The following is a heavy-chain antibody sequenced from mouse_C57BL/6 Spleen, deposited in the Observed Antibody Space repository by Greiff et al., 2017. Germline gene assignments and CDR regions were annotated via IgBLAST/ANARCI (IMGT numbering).Heavy chain of an antibody. D-gene: IGHD1-1*01. J-gene: IGHJ1*03. V-gene: IGHV3-6*01. CDR2: ISYDGSN. Sequence: ESGPGLVKPSQSLSLTCSVTGYSITSGYYWNWIRQFPGNKLEWMGYISYDGSNNYNPSLKNRISITRDTSKNQFFLKLNSVTTEDTATYYCASLLLDWYFDVWGTGTTVTVSS. CDR3: ASLLLDWYFDV. CDR1: GYSITSGYY.